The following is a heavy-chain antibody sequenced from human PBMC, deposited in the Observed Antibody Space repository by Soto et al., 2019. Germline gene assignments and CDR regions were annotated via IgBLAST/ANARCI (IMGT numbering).Heavy chain of an antibody. CDR3: ARRIDY. J-gene: IGHJ4*02. Sequence: PSETLSLTCAVSGASFSDSYWTWIRQPPGAGLEWIGEINHSGSTNYNPSLKSRVTISVDTSKNQFSLKLNSVTAADTAVYYCARRIDYWGQGILVTVSS. CDR2: INHSGST. V-gene: IGHV4-34*01. CDR1: GASFSDSY.